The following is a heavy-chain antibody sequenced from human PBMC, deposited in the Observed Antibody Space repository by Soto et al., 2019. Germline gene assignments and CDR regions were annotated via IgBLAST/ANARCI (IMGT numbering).Heavy chain of an antibody. CDR3: AQQKGTGYRLFDT. Sequence: QITLKESGPTVVKPTQTVTLTCAVSGFSLSADGVAVGWIRQSPGQALEWLALIYWDDDRRYSPSLAGRLTINKDTSRNQVVLPMTNVQPVDAGTYFWAQQKGTGYRLFDTWGRGTLVTVSS. CDR2: IYWDDDR. D-gene: IGHD5-12*01. V-gene: IGHV2-5*02. CDR1: GFSLSADGVA. J-gene: IGHJ4*02.